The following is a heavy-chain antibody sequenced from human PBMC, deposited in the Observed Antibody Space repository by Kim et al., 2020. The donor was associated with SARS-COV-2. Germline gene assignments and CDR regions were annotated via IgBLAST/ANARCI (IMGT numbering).Heavy chain of an antibody. CDR3: AENQSSGAGTVGFDP. Sequence: SETLSLTCAVYGGSFSGYYWTWIRQPPGKGLEWIGEINHSGSTNYNPSLKSRVAISIDTSRNQFSLKLSSVTAADTAVYYCAENQSSGAGTVGFDPWGQGTLVTVSS. D-gene: IGHD6-19*01. CDR2: INHSGST. CDR1: GGSFSGYY. V-gene: IGHV4-34*01. J-gene: IGHJ5*02.